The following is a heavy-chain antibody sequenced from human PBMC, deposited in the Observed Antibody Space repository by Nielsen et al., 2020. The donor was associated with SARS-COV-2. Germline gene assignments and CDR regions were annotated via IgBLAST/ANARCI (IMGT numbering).Heavy chain of an antibody. D-gene: IGHD1-1*01. CDR3: TSTTNQFDY. Sequence: GESLKISCTASGFTFGDYAMSWVRQAPGKGLEWVGFIRSKASGGTTEYAASVKGRFIISRDDSKSIAYLQMNSLKTEDTAVYHCTSTTNQFDYWGQGTLVIVSS. V-gene: IGHV3-49*04. CDR2: IRSKASGGTT. CDR1: GFTFGDYA. J-gene: IGHJ4*02.